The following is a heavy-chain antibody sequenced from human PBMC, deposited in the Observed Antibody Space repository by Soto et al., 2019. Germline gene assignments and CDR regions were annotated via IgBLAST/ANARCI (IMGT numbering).Heavy chain of an antibody. CDR3: ARLWFGEPVDY. J-gene: IGHJ4*02. CDR2: IYYSGST. V-gene: IGHV4-59*08. Sequence: QVQLQESGPGLVKPSETLSLTCTVSGGSISSYYWSWIRQPPGKGLEWIGYIYYSGSTNYNPSLKRRVTISVDTSKNQCSLKLSAVTAADTAVYYCARLWFGEPVDYWGQGTLVTVSS. D-gene: IGHD3-10*01. CDR1: GGSISSYY.